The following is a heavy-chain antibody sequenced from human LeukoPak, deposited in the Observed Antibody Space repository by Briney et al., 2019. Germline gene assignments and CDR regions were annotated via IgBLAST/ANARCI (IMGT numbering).Heavy chain of an antibody. Sequence: GSLRLSCAASGFTFSSYAMHWVRQAPGKGLEWVAVISYDGSNKYYADSVKGRFTISRDNSKNTLYLQMNSLRAEDTAVYYCARCQFDWNAIYYYGMDVWGKGTTVTVSS. V-gene: IGHV3-30*04. CDR1: GFTFSSYA. CDR3: ARCQFDWNAIYYYGMDV. J-gene: IGHJ6*04. CDR2: ISYDGSNK. D-gene: IGHD1-1*01.